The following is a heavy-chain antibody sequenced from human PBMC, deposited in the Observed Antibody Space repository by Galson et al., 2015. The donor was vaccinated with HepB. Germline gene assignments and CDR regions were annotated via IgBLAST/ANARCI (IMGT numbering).Heavy chain of an antibody. CDR1: GFTFSSYS. Sequence: SLRLSCAASGFTFSSYSMNWVRQAPGKGLEWVSSISSSSSYIYYADSVKGRFTISRDNAKNSLYLQMNSLRAEDTAVYYCARMPVSRSSYYYGMDVWGQGTTVTVSS. CDR2: ISSSSSYI. D-gene: IGHD1-14*01. V-gene: IGHV3-21*01. CDR3: ARMPVSRSSYYYGMDV. J-gene: IGHJ6*02.